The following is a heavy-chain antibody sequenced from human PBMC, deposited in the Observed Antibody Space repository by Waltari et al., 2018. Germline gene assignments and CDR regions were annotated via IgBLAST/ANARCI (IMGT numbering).Heavy chain of an antibody. V-gene: IGHV3-21*01. CDR3: ARDGVAVAGSSVY. CDR1: GFTFSSYS. J-gene: IGHJ4*02. Sequence: EVQLVESGGGLVKPGGSLRLSCAASGFTFSSYSMNWVRRAPGKGLEWVSSISSSSSYRYYADSVKGRFTISRDNAKNSLYLQMNSLRAEDTAVYYCARDGVAVAGSSVYWGQGTLVTVSS. CDR2: ISSSSSYR. D-gene: IGHD6-19*01.